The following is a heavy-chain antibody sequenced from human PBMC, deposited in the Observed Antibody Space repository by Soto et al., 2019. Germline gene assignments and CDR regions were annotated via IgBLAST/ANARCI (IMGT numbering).Heavy chain of an antibody. CDR1: GGTFSSYA. D-gene: IGHD2-21*01. Sequence: SVKVSCKASGGTFSSYAISWVRQAPGQGLEWMGGIIPIFGTANYAQKFQGRVTITADESTSTAYMELSSLRSEDTAVYYCARDGQPTKAPYYYYYGMDVWGQGTTVTVSS. CDR2: IIPIFGTA. V-gene: IGHV1-69*13. J-gene: IGHJ6*02. CDR3: ARDGQPTKAPYYYYYGMDV.